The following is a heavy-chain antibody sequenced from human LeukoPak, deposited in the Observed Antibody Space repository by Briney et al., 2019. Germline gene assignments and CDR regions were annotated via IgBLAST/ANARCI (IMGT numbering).Heavy chain of an antibody. CDR2: ISSTSSTV. J-gene: IGHJ4*02. CDR1: GLTFSSYS. D-gene: IGHD3-10*02. Sequence: GGSLRLSCAVSGLTFSSYSMNWVRQAPGKGLEWVSYISSTSSTVYYADSVKGRFTISRDNGKNSLYLQMSSLRVDDTAVYYCARVFGRGIMFDQRSLAVWGQGTLVTVSS. CDR3: ARVFGRGIMFDQRSLAV. V-gene: IGHV3-48*01.